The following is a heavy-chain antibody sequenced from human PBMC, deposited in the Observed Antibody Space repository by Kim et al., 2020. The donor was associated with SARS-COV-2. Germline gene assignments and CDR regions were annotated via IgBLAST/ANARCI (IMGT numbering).Heavy chain of an antibody. Sequence: GGSLRLSCTASGFTFGDYAMNWVRQAPGKGLEWVGVIRSKAYGGTTEYAASVKGRFTISRDDSKSIAYLQMNSLKTEETAVYYCTRSGTTMTTYYFDYWGQRTLVTVSS. V-gene: IGHV3-49*04. CDR1: GFTFGDYA. CDR2: IRSKAYGGTT. D-gene: IGHD4-17*01. CDR3: TRSGTTMTTYYFDY. J-gene: IGHJ4*02.